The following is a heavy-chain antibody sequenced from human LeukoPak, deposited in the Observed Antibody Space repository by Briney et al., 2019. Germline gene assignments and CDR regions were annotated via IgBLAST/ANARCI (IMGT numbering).Heavy chain of an antibody. D-gene: IGHD3-22*01. CDR3: ARDDHDYYDSSGYSDY. V-gene: IGHV1-18*01. Sequence: ASVTVSCTASGYTFTIYGISWVRQAPGQGLEWMGWISAYNGNTNYAQKLQGRVTMTTDTSTSTAYMELRSLRSDDTAVYYCARDDHDYYDSSGYSDYWGQGTLVTVSS. J-gene: IGHJ4*02. CDR1: GYTFTIYG. CDR2: ISAYNGNT.